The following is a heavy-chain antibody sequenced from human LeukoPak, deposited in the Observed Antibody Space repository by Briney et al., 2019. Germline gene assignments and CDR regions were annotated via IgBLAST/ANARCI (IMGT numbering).Heavy chain of an antibody. V-gene: IGHV3-15*01. CDR1: GFTFDIAW. J-gene: IGHJ6*03. CDR3: VSRDAYKPRYFMDV. CDR2: IKSKNDGSAT. Sequence: GGSLRLSCAVSGFTFDIAWMNWVRQAPGEGLEWLGRIKSKNDGSATDYAAPVRGRFTISTDDSKNTLYLQMNSLKTEDTAVYYCVSRDAYKPRYFMDVWGKGATVTVSS. D-gene: IGHD5-24*01.